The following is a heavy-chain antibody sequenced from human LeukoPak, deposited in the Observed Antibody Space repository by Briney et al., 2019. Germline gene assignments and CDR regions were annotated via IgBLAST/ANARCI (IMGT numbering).Heavy chain of an antibody. D-gene: IGHD3-22*01. J-gene: IGHJ4*02. CDR2: ISVSGDST. Sequence: GGSLRLSCAASGLTFSSYAFSWVRQAPGKGLDWVSAISVSGDSTYYADSVKGRFTISRDNSKNTLNLQMNSLRAEDTAVYYCAKDPTHYRVWDYYETIGLSYWGQGTLVTVSS. V-gene: IGHV3-23*01. CDR3: AKDPTHYRVWDYYETIGLSY. CDR1: GLTFSSYA.